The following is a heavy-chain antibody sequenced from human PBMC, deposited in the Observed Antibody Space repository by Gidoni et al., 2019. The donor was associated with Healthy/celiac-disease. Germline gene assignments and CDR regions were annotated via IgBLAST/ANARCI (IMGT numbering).Heavy chain of an antibody. D-gene: IGHD6-6*01. V-gene: IGHV3-30-3*01. CDR1: GFPSSSYA. Sequence: QVQLAESGGGVVQPGRSLRLSCAASGFPSSSYAMHWVRQAPGKGLEWVAVISYYGSNKYYADSVKGRFTISRDNSKNTLYLQMNSLRAEDTAVYYCASIAARPGYYYYGMDVWGQGTTVTVSS. CDR2: ISYYGSNK. J-gene: IGHJ6*02. CDR3: ASIAARPGYYYYGMDV.